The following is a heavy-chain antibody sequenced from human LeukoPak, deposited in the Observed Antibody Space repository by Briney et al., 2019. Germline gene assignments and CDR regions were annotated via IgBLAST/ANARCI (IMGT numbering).Heavy chain of an antibody. CDR1: GFTFSSYA. V-gene: IGHV3-23*01. J-gene: IGHJ4*02. CDR3: ARGTYDSSGLLGHYFDY. CDR2: ISGSGGST. Sequence: PGGSLRLSCAASGFTFSSYATSWVRQAPGKGLEWVSAISGSGGSTYYADSVKGRFTISRDNSKNTLYLQMNSLRAEDTAVYYCARGTYDSSGLLGHYFDYLGQGTLVTVSS. D-gene: IGHD3-22*01.